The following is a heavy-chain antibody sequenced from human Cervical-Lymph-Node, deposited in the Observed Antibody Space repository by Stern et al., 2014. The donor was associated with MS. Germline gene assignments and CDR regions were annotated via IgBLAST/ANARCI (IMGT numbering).Heavy chain of an antibody. J-gene: IGHJ6*02. D-gene: IGHD5-12*01. CDR3: AREMGYSISSMYYYGLDV. CDR1: GFTFSDYR. Sequence: EVQLLESGGGFIQPGGSLRLSCTASGFTFSDYRMNWVRQAPGKGLVWVSYISTSSNSIHYADSVKGRFTISRDNAKNSLYLQMNSLRDEDTAVYYCAREMGYSISSMYYYGLDVWGQGTTVTVSS. V-gene: IGHV3-48*02. CDR2: ISTSSNSI.